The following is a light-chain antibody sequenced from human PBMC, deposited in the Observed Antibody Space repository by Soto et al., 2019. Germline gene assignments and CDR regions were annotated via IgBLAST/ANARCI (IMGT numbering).Light chain of an antibody. CDR2: DAS. CDR3: QQRSNWPKT. CDR1: QSVSSY. V-gene: IGKV3-11*01. Sequence: EIVLTQSPATLSLSRGERATLSCRASQSVSSYLAWYQQKPGQAPRLLIYDASNRATGIPARFSGSGSGTDFTLTISSLEPEDFAVYYCQQRSNWPKTFGGGTKV. J-gene: IGKJ4*01.